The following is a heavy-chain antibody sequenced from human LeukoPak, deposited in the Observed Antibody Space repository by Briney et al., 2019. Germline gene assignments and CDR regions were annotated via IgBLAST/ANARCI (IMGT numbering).Heavy chain of an antibody. D-gene: IGHD2-8*01. Sequence: GRSLRLSCAASGFTFSSYGMHWVRQAPGKGLEWVAVIWYDESNKYHADSVKGRFTISRDNSKNTLYLQMNSLRAEDTAVYYCARSDLYEPRDYWGQGTLVTVSS. CDR1: GFTFSSYG. J-gene: IGHJ4*02. CDR2: IWYDESNK. V-gene: IGHV3-33*01. CDR3: ARSDLYEPRDY.